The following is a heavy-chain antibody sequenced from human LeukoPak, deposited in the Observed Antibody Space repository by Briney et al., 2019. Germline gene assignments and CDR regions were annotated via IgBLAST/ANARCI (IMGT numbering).Heavy chain of an antibody. D-gene: IGHD3-22*01. V-gene: IGHV3-23*01. CDR2: ISGSGGST. J-gene: IGHJ4*02. CDR3: AKRGVVIRVILVGFHKEAYYFDS. CDR1: GITLSNYG. Sequence: GGSLTLSCAVSGITLSNYGMSWVRQAPGKGLEWVAGISGSGGSTNYADSVKGRFTISRDNPKDTLFLQMKSLRAEDTAVYFCAKRGVVIRVILVGFHKEAYYFDSWGQGALVTVSS.